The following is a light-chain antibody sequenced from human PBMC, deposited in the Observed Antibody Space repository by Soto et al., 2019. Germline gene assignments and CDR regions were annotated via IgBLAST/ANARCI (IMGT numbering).Light chain of an antibody. CDR1: RSNIGSNY. J-gene: IGLJ2*01. CDR2: RNN. Sequence: QPVLTQPPSASGTPGQRVTISCSGSRSNIGSNYVYWYQQLPGTAPKLLIYRNNQRPSGVPDRFSGSKSGTSASLAISGLRSEDEADYYCAAWDDSLSGVVFGGGNKLTVL. V-gene: IGLV1-47*01. CDR3: AAWDDSLSGVV.